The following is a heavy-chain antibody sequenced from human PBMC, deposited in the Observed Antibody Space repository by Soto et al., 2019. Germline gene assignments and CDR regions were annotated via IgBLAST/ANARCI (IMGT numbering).Heavy chain of an antibody. Sequence: AGGSLRLSCAASGFTFSSYWMSWVRQAPGKGLEWVANIKQDGSEKYYVDSVKGRFTISRDNAKNSLYLQMNSLRAEDTAVYYCARVRYFDRSYPNYYMDVWGKGTTVTVSS. J-gene: IGHJ6*03. CDR3: ARVRYFDRSYPNYYMDV. CDR1: GFTFSSYW. V-gene: IGHV3-7*01. D-gene: IGHD3-9*01. CDR2: IKQDGSEK.